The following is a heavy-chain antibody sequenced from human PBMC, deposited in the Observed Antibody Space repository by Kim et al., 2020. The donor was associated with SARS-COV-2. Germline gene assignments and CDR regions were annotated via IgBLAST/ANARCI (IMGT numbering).Heavy chain of an antibody. CDR1: GFTFSGSA. D-gene: IGHD4-17*01. J-gene: IGHJ4*02. V-gene: IGHV3-73*01. CDR3: TRQLPHDYGDYYFDY. Sequence: GGSLRLSCAASGFTFSGSAMHWVRQASGKGLEWVGRIRSKANSYATAYAASVKGRFTISRDDSKNTAYLQMNSLKTEDTAVYYCTRQLPHDYGDYYFDYWGQGTLVTVSS. CDR2: IRSKANSYAT.